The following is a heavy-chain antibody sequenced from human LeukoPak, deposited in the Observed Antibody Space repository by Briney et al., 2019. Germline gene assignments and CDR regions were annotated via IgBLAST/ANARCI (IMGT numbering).Heavy chain of an antibody. Sequence: GGSLRLSCAASGFTVSSNYMSWVRQAPGKGLEWVSVIYSGGSTYYADSVKGRFTISRDSSKNTLYLHMNSLRAEDTAVYYCARVGDHYHWYLDVWGRGTLVTASS. CDR3: ARVGDHYHWYLDV. J-gene: IGHJ2*01. CDR1: GFTVSSNY. D-gene: IGHD3-10*01. V-gene: IGHV3-53*01. CDR2: IYSGGST.